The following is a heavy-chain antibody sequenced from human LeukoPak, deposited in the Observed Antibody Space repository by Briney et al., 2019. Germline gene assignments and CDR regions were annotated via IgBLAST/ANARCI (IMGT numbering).Heavy chain of an antibody. V-gene: IGHV3-23*01. CDR3: TKGISPVIPLVYFDY. J-gene: IGHJ4*02. Sequence: GGSLRLSCAASGFTFSSYAMSWVRQAPGKGLEWVSDISGSGGSTYYADSVKGRFTISRDNSKNTLYLQMNSLRAEDTAVYYCTKGISPVIPLVYFDYWGQGTLVTVSS. CDR2: ISGSGGST. D-gene: IGHD2-2*02. CDR1: GFTFSSYA.